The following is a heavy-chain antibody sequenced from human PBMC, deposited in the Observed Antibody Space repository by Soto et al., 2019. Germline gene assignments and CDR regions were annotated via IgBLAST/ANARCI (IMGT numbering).Heavy chain of an antibody. V-gene: IGHV3-23*04. CDR1: GFTFRNFA. CDR2: ISGSGRMT. D-gene: IGHD1-1*01. CDR3: SKEAEESVNEPIPGDC. Sequence: EAQLVESGGDLVQPRGSLRLSCAASGFTFRNFAMTWVRQAPGKGLEWVSGISGSGRMTYYAHSVKGSFTVSRDNSKNSLYLQMDTLRAEDTAVYYCSKEAEESVNEPIPGDCWGQGTVVTVSS. J-gene: IGHJ4*02.